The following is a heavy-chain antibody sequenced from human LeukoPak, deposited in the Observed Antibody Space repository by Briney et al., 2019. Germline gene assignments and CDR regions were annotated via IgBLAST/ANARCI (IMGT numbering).Heavy chain of an antibody. Sequence: ASVKVSCKASGYTFTGYYVHWVRQAPGQGLEWMGRINPNSGGTNYAQKFQGRVTMTRDTSISTAYMELSRLTSDDTAVYYCARDSYYYDSSGITKIFDYWGQGTLVTVSS. CDR1: GYTFTGYY. D-gene: IGHD3-22*01. V-gene: IGHV1-2*06. CDR3: ARDSYYYDSSGITKIFDY. J-gene: IGHJ4*02. CDR2: INPNSGGT.